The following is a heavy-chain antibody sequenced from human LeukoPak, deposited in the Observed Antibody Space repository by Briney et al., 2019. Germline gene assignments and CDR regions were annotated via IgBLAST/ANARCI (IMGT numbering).Heavy chain of an antibody. V-gene: IGHV4-59*01. Sequence: SETLSLTCTVSGGSISSYYWSWIRQPPGKGLEWIGYIYYSGSTNYNPSLKSRVTISVDTSKNQFSLKLSSVTAADTAVYYCARDERYDSSGYPFAFWGQGTLVTVSS. CDR3: ARDERYDSSGYPFAF. D-gene: IGHD3-22*01. J-gene: IGHJ4*02. CDR1: GGSISSYY. CDR2: IYYSGST.